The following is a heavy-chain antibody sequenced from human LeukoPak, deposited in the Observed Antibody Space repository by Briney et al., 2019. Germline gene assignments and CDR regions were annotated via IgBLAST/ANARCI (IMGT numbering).Heavy chain of an antibody. CDR2: ISAYNGNT. CDR1: GYTFTSYG. CDR3: ARGNGTGLPHY. D-gene: IGHD1-1*01. V-gene: IGHV1-18*01. J-gene: IGHJ4*02. Sequence: ASVKVSCKASGYTFTSYGISWVRQAPGQGLEWMGWISAYNGNTNYAQKFQGRVTMTRDTSTSTVYMELSSLRSEDTAVYYCARGNGTGLPHYWGQGTLVTVSS.